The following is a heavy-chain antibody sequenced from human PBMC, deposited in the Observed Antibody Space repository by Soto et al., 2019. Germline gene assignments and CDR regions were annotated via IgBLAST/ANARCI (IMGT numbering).Heavy chain of an antibody. CDR1: GGSISSYY. CDR2: IYYSGST. Sequence: SSETLSLTCTVSGGSISSYYWSWIRQPPGKGLEWIGYIYYSGSTNYNPSLKSRVTISVDTSKNQFSLKLSSVTAADTAVYYCARTRSGYDTGTFDYRGQGTLVTVSS. CDR3: ARTRSGYDTGTFDY. J-gene: IGHJ4*02. V-gene: IGHV4-59*01. D-gene: IGHD5-12*01.